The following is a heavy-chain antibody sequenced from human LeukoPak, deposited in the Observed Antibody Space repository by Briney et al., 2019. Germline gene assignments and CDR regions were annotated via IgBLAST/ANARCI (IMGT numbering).Heavy chain of an antibody. V-gene: IGHV4-61*02. CDR2: IYTSGNT. J-gene: IGHJ5*02. Sequence: SQTLSLTCTVSGGSISSGNYYWSWIRQPAGKGLEWIGRIYTSGNTDYNPSLKSRVTISVDTSKNQFSLKLSSVTAADTAVYYCARDLSAAAGTGWFDPWGQGTLVPVSS. D-gene: IGHD6-13*01. CDR1: GGSISSGNYY. CDR3: ARDLSAAAGTGWFDP.